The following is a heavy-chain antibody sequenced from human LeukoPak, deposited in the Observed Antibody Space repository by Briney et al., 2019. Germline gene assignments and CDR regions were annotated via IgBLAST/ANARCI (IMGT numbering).Heavy chain of an antibody. CDR2: IYHSGST. V-gene: IGHV4-59*08. D-gene: IGHD3-10*01. Sequence: SETLSLTCTVSGGSISSHYWSWIRQPPGKGLEWIGSIYHSGSTYYNPSLKSRVTISVDTSKNQFSLKLSSVTAADTAVYYCARGNYGSGSYFLFDPWGQGTLVTVSS. J-gene: IGHJ5*02. CDR3: ARGNYGSGSYFLFDP. CDR1: GGSISSHY.